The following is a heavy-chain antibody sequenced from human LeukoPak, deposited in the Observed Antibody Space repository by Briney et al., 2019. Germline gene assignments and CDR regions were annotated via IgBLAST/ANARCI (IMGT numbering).Heavy chain of an antibody. V-gene: IGHV3-21*01. CDR2: ISSSSSYI. CDR1: GYTFSSYS. J-gene: IGHJ4*02. D-gene: IGHD3-10*01. CDR3: ARLSYYGSGSYYRAGGFDY. Sequence: PGGSLRLSCAASGYTFSSYSMNWVRQAPGKGLEWVSSISSSSSYIYYADSVKGRFTISRDNAKNSLYLQMNSLRAEDTAVYYCARLSYYGSGSYYRAGGFDYWGQGTLVTVSS.